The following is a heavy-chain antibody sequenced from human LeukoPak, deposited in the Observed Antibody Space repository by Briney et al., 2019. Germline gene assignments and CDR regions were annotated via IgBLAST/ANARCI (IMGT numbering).Heavy chain of an antibody. CDR3: ARGPPRGKYYYMDV. Sequence: GGSLRLSCAAAGFTFSSFDMHWVRQPTGQGREWVSTIGTASDTYYPGSVEGRFTLSRDNAKNSLYLQMNSLTAGDTAVYYCARGPPRGKYYYMDVWGKGTTVTVSS. J-gene: IGHJ6*03. CDR1: GFTFSSFD. CDR2: IGTASDT. D-gene: IGHD1-1*01. V-gene: IGHV3-13*01.